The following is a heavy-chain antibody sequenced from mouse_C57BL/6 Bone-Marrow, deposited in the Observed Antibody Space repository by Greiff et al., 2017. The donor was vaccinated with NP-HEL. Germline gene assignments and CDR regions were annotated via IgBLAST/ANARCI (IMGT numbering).Heavy chain of an antibody. V-gene: IGHV1-81*01. CDR3: ARGYYGSSLYLYFDV. J-gene: IGHJ1*03. CDR1: GYTFTSYG. D-gene: IGHD1-1*01. CDR2: IYPRSGNT. Sequence: VQLQQSGAELARPGASVKLSCKASGYTFTSYGISWVKQRTGQGLEWIGEIYPRSGNTYYNEKFKGKATLTADKSSSRGYMELRSLTSEDSAVYFCARGYYGSSLYLYFDVWGTGTTVTVSS.